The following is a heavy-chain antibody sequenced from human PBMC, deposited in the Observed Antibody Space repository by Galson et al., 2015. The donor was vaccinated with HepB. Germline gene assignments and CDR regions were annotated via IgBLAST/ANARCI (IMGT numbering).Heavy chain of an antibody. CDR1: GFTFSSYA. CDR3: AKVAILGATPHYFDY. J-gene: IGHJ4*02. V-gene: IGHV3-23*01. CDR2: TSGSGHIT. Sequence: SLRLSCAASGFTFSSYAMTWVRQAPGKGLEWVSSTSGSGHITYYGDSVKARVTLSRDNSKNTMNPQMNRLSAGDTAIYYCAKVAILGATPHYFDYWGQGTQVTVSS. D-gene: IGHD3-16*01.